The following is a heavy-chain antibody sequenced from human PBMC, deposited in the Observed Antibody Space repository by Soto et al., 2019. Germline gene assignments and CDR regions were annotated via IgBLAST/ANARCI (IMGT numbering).Heavy chain of an antibody. CDR1: GFTFSIYS. Sequence: GSLRLSCAASGFTFSIYSMNWVRQAPGKGLEWVSSISSSSSYIYYADSVKGRFTISRDNAKNSLYLQMNSLRAEDTAVYYCARVQHYCGSGKYYFDYWGQGTLVTVSS. D-gene: IGHD3-10*01. V-gene: IGHV3-21*01. CDR2: ISSSSSYI. J-gene: IGHJ4*02. CDR3: ARVQHYCGSGKYYFDY.